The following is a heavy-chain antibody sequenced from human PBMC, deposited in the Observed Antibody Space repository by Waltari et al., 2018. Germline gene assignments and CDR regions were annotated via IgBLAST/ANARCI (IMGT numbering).Heavy chain of an antibody. D-gene: IGHD2-21*01. CDR1: GYTFSDYG. Sequence: QVQLVQSGAEVKKPGASVKVSCKASGYTFSDYGIGWVRQAPGQGLEWMGWISGNNCPTNHAQKFQGSIIMPEDTSATTVYMELTYLTSHVTAVYYCARERHRLMEEGYLMALDPWGQGTLVTVSS. V-gene: IGHV1-18*01. CDR2: ISGNNCPT. J-gene: IGHJ5*02. CDR3: ARERHRLMEEGYLMALDP.